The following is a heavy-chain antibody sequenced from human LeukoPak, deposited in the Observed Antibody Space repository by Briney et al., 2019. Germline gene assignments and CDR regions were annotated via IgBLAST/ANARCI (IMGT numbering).Heavy chain of an antibody. CDR1: GYNFIAYY. J-gene: IGHJ4*02. D-gene: IGHD5-24*01. CDR2: IKPNSGDT. CDR3: ARFEMTTAPSDY. V-gene: IGHV1-2*06. Sequence: ASVKVSCKASGYNFIAYYIHWVRQAPGQGLEWTGRIKPNSGDTKYAQKFQGRVTMTRDTSITTAYMELSNLRPSDTAVYYCARFEMTTAPSDYWGQGTLVTVSS.